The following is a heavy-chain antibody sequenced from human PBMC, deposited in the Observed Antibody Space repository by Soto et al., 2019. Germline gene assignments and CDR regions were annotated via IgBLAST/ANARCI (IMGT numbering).Heavy chain of an antibody. CDR2: IIPIFGTAA. D-gene: IGHD2-15*01. V-gene: IGHV1-69*13. J-gene: IGHJ5*02. Sequence: ASVKVSCKASGGAFSTYAITWVRQAPGQGLEWMGGIIPIFGTAANYAKKFQGRVTITADESTNTAYMELSSLRSDDTAVYYCARDPRGVVAAKGWFDPWGQGTLVTVSS. CDR3: ARDPRGVVAAKGWFDP. CDR1: GGAFSTYA.